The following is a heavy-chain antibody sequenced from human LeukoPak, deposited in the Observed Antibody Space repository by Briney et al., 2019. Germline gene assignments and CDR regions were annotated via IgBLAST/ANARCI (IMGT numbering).Heavy chain of an antibody. CDR1: GFVFNVYA. V-gene: IGHV3-30*09. CDR2: VSFDGSNN. CDR3: ARDPEESDDYDSSGYYFDY. Sequence: GESLRLSCAASGFVFNVYAMHWVRQAPGKGLEWVAVVSFDGSNNYYADFVRGRFAISRDNSKNTLYLQMNSLRVDDTAVYFCARDPEESDDYDSSGYYFDYWGQGTPVTVSS. D-gene: IGHD3-22*01. J-gene: IGHJ4*02.